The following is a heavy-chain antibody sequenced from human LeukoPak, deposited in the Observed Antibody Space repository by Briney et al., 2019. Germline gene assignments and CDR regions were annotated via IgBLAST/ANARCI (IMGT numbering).Heavy chain of an antibody. V-gene: IGHV3-21*01. CDR2: ISSSSSYI. CDR3: ARRIIGYCSGGSCSSFEY. J-gene: IGHJ4*02. D-gene: IGHD2-15*01. CDR1: GFTFSSYS. Sequence: PGGSLRLSCAASGFTFSSYSMNWVRQAPGKGLEWVSSISSSSSYIYYADSVKGRFTISRDNAKNSLYLQMNSLRAEDTAVYYCARRIIGYCSGGSCSSFEYWGQGTLVTVSS.